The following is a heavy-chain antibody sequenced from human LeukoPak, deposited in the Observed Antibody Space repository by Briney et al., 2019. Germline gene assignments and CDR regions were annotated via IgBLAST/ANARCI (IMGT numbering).Heavy chain of an antibody. J-gene: IGHJ4*02. V-gene: IGHV4-39*01. Sequence: SETLSLTCTVSGGSISSSSYYWGWIRQPPGKGLEWIGSIYYSGSTYCNPSLKSRVTISVDTSENQFSLKLSSVTAADTAVYYCIRDRGYSSSSSDYWGQGTLVTVSS. CDR3: IRDRGYSSSSSDY. D-gene: IGHD6-6*01. CDR1: GGSISSSSYY. CDR2: IYYSGST.